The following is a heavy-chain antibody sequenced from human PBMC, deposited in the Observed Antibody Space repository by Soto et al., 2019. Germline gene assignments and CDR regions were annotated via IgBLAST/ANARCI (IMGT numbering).Heavy chain of an antibody. CDR3: ARSEATGPDY. V-gene: IGHV4-4*01. Sequence: QVQLQESGPGLVKPSGTLSLTCTVSGGSMSSSNWWNWVRQSPGKGLEGIGEAHHSGRTNYNPSLKRRVTITVDKSKNHFSLKLSSGTAAATAVYCWARSEATGPDYWGQGTLVTVSA. J-gene: IGHJ4*02. D-gene: IGHD1-26*01. CDR2: AHHSGRT. CDR1: GGSMSSSNW.